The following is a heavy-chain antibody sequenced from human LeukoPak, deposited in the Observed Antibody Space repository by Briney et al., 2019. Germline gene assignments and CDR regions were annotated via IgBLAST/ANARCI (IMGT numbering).Heavy chain of an antibody. CDR3: ARQVPPRGYSLDAFDI. CDR2: IYPGDSDT. Sequence: GESLKISCKGSGYSFTSYWIGWVRQMPGKGLEWMGIIYPGDSDTRYSPSFQGQVTISADKSISTAYLQWSSLKASDTAMYYCARQVPPRGYSLDAFDIWDQGTMVTVSS. J-gene: IGHJ3*02. D-gene: IGHD5-18*01. V-gene: IGHV5-51*01. CDR1: GYSFTSYW.